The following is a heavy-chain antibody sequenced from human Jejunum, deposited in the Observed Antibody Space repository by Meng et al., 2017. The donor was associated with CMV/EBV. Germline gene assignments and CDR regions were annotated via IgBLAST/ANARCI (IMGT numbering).Heavy chain of an antibody. V-gene: IGHV1-18*01. CDR1: GYTFTTFG. CDR3: ARVLLGYGGNPAF. D-gene: IGHD4/OR15-4a*01. J-gene: IGHJ4*02. CDR2: ISAYNGNT. Sequence: KASGYTFTTFGFSWVRQAPGQGLEWMGWISAYNGNTNYAQKFQGRVTMTTDTSTTTANMELRNLKSDDTAVYYCARVLLGYGGNPAFWGQGTLVTVSS.